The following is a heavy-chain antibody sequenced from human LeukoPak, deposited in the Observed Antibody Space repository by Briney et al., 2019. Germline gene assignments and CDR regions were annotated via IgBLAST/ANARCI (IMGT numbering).Heavy chain of an antibody. D-gene: IGHD3-10*01. Sequence: SETLSLTCTVSGGSISSYYWSWIRQPPGKGLEWIGYIYYSGSTNYNPSLKSRVTISVATSKNQFSLKLSSVTAADTAVYYCAGNLRWFGELLPTFFDYWGQGTLVTVSS. CDR3: AGNLRWFGELLPTFFDY. V-gene: IGHV4-59*01. CDR1: GGSISSYY. CDR2: IYYSGST. J-gene: IGHJ4*02.